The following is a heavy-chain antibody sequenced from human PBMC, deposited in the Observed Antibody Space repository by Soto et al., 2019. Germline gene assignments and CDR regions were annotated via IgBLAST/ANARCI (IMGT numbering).Heavy chain of an antibody. Sequence: EVQLLESGGGLVQPGGSLRLSCAASGFTFSSYAMSWVRPAPGKGLEWVSSIVGSGGNIHYADSVKGRFTISRDNSKNTLYLQMNSLRAEDTAVYYCAKERGISGLYYYYGMDVWGQGTTVTVSS. V-gene: IGHV3-23*01. D-gene: IGHD6-19*01. CDR2: IVGSGGNI. CDR3: AKERGISGLYYYYGMDV. CDR1: GFTFSSYA. J-gene: IGHJ6*02.